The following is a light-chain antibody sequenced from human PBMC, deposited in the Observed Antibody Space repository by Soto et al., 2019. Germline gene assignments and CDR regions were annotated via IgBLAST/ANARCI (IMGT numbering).Light chain of an antibody. V-gene: IGKV3-15*01. Sequence: EIVMTQSPATLSVSPGQRATLSCRASQSVSSNLAWYQQKPGQAPRLLIYGASTRATGIPARFSGSGSGTEFTLTISSLQSEDFAVSYCQQYSNWPRTFGQGT. CDR2: GAS. CDR3: QQYSNWPRT. CDR1: QSVSSN. J-gene: IGKJ1*01.